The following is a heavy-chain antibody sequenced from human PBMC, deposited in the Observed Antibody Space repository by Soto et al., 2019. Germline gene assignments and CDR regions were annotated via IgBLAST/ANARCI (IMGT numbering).Heavy chain of an antibody. Sequence: GASVKVSCKASGGTFSSYAISWVRQAPGQGLEWMGGIIPIFGTASYAQKFQGRVTITADESTGTAYMELSSLRSEDTAVYYCAGSSKDYIAVTYDYWGQGTLVTVSS. D-gene: IGHD6-19*01. CDR2: IIPIFGTA. CDR1: GGTFSSYA. V-gene: IGHV1-69*13. J-gene: IGHJ4*02. CDR3: AGSSKDYIAVTYDY.